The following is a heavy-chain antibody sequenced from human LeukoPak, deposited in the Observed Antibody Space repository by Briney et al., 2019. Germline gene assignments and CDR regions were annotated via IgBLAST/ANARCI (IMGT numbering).Heavy chain of an antibody. D-gene: IGHD2-2*01. CDR1: GFTFGDYA. CDR3: TRLVPYLDY. J-gene: IGHJ4*02. CDR2: IRSKVYGETT. V-gene: IGHV3-49*04. Sequence: GGSLRLSCTASGFTFGDYAMSWARQAPGQGLEWLGFIRSKVYGETTEYAASVKGRFTVSRDDSNSLAYLQMNSLQTEDTAVYYCTRLVPYLDYWGQGTLVT.